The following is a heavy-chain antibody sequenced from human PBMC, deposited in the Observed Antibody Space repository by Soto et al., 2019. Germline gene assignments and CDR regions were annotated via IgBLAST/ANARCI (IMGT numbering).Heavy chain of an antibody. CDR2: IYYSGST. Sequence: SETLSLTCTVSGGSISSSSYYWGWIRQPPGKGLEWIGSIYYSGSTYYNPSLKRRVTISVDTSKNQFSLKLSIVTAADMSVNYCARVDLDNCSSTSCPNRDYYYYYGMDVWGQGTTVTVSS. CDR3: ARVDLDNCSSTSCPNRDYYYYYGMDV. V-gene: IGHV4-39*01. CDR1: GGSISSSSYY. D-gene: IGHD2-2*01. J-gene: IGHJ6*02.